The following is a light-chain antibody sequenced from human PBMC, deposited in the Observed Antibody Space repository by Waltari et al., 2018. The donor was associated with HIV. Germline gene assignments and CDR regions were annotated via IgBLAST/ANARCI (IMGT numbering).Light chain of an antibody. CDR2: LGS. J-gene: IGKJ4*01. CDR3: MQALETPLT. V-gene: IGKV2-28*01. Sequence: DIVLTQSPLSLPVTPGESASISCRSSRSLLHTNGYNYLAWYLQKPGQSPQLLIYLGSNRASGVPDRFRGSGSGTNFTLEIGRVEADDVGIYHCMQALETPLTFGGGTKVDIK. CDR1: RSLLHTNGYNY.